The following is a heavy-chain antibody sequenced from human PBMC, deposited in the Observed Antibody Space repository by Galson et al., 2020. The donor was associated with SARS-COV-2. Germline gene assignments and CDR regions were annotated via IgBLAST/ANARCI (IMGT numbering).Heavy chain of an antibody. CDR1: GVSFDEYA. Sequence: SLRLSCAASGVSFDEYAMYWVRQVPGKGLEWVSGISWNSDNMAYADSVKGRFTISRDNAKKSLFLQMNSLRVEDTALYYCAKDRARREGHNYRLDGMDVWGQGTTVTVS. V-gene: IGHV3-9*01. CDR3: AKDRARREGHNYRLDGMDV. D-gene: IGHD3-10*01. J-gene: IGHJ6*02. CDR2: ISWNSDNM.